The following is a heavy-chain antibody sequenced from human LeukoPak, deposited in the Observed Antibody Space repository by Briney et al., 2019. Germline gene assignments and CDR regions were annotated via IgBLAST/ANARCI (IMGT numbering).Heavy chain of an antibody. V-gene: IGHV1-46*01. CDR1: GYTFTSYY. J-gene: IGHJ6*02. CDR2: INPSGGST. D-gene: IGHD2-8*01. Sequence: ASVMVSCKASGYTFTSYYMHWVRQAPGQGLEWMGIINPSGGSTSYAQKFQGRVTMTRDTSTSTVYMELSSLRSEDTAVYYCARDGIVPEDLYYYGMDVWGQGTTVTVSS. CDR3: ARDGIVPEDLYYYGMDV.